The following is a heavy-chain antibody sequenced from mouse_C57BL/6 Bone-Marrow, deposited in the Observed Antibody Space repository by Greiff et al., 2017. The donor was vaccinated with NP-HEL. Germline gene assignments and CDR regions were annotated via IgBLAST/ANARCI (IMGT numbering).Heavy chain of an antibody. CDR3: ARDYYGSSSLYYYAMDY. CDR1: GYTFTSYW. CDR2: IDPSDSYT. J-gene: IGHJ4*01. Sequence: QVQLQQSGAELVKPGASVKLSCKASGYTFTSYWMQWVKQRPGQGLEWIGEIDPSDSYTNYNQKFKGKATLTVDTSSSTAYMQLSSLTSEDSAVYYCARDYYGSSSLYYYAMDYWGQGTSVTVSS. V-gene: IGHV1-50*01. D-gene: IGHD1-1*01.